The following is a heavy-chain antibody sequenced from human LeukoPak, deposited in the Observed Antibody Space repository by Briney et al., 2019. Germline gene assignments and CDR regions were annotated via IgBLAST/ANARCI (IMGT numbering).Heavy chain of an antibody. J-gene: IGHJ4*02. CDR3: AKVTVGATFAFDY. Sequence: GGSLRVPCAASGFTFSNFAMSWVRQAPGKGLEWVSTISRNGGSTYYTDSVKGRFTISRDNSKNILYLQMNSLRADDTAVYFCAKVTVGATFAFDYWGQGTLVTVSS. D-gene: IGHD1-26*01. CDR2: ISRNGGST. CDR1: GFTFSNFA. V-gene: IGHV3-23*01.